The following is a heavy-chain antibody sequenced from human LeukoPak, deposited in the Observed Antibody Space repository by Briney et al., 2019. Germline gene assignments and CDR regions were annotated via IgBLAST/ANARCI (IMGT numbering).Heavy chain of an antibody. D-gene: IGHD3-22*01. V-gene: IGHV3-21*01. J-gene: IGHJ3*02. Sequence: PGGSLRLSCAASGFTFSSYSMNWVRQAPGKGLEWVSSIGSSSSYIYYADSVKGRFTISRDNAKNSLYLQMNSLRAEDTAVYYCARDQNYYDSSGYYRDAFDIWGQGTMVTVSS. CDR2: IGSSSSYI. CDR3: ARDQNYYDSSGYYRDAFDI. CDR1: GFTFSSYS.